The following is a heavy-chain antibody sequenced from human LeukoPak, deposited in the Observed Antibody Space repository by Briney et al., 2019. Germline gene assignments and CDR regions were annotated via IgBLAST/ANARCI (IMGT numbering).Heavy chain of an antibody. J-gene: IGHJ5*02. CDR3: ARDRGITGTTEFDP. CDR2: MHSSRST. Sequence: PSETLSLTCSVSGDSISDYYWSWIRQPPGKGLEWIGYMHSSRSTNYNPSLKSRVTISVDTSKNQFSLKLSSVTAADTALYYCARDRGITGTTEFDPWGQGTLVIVSS. CDR1: GDSISDYY. D-gene: IGHD1-7*01. V-gene: IGHV4-59*01.